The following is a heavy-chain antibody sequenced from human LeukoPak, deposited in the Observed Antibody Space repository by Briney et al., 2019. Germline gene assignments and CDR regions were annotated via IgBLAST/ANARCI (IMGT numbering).Heavy chain of an antibody. D-gene: IGHD3-22*01. CDR3: ARARSYDNSGYYGAAVPNWFDP. V-gene: IGHV7-4-1*02. CDR2: INTKTGNP. CDR1: GYTSSSYA. J-gene: IGHJ5*02. Sequence: ASVKVSCKASGYTSSSYAMNWERQAPGQGLEWMGWINTKTGNPTYVQGFTGRFVFSLDTSVSTAYLQISSLKAEDTAVYYCARARSYDNSGYYGAAVPNWFDPWGQGTLVTVSS.